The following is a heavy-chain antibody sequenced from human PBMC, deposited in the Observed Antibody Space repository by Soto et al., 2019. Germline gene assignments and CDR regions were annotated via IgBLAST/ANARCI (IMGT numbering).Heavy chain of an antibody. J-gene: IGHJ4*02. CDR1: GFTFGSFG. Sequence: QVQVVESGGGVVQPGTSLRLSCVGSGFTFGSFGMHWVRQAPGKGLEWVAVIWHDGREKYYAGSVEGRFTVSRDNRKNTMYLQMNSLRAEYTAVYYCARDPGKDAAMDCWGQGTLVTVSS. V-gene: IGHV3-33*08. CDR2: IWHDGREK. CDR3: ARDPGKDAAMDC. D-gene: IGHD6-25*01.